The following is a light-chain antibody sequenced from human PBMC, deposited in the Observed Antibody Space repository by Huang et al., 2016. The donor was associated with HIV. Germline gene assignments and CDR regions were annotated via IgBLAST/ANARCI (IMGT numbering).Light chain of an antibody. J-gene: IGKJ2*01. CDR2: ATS. CDR3: QRYGSSPPYT. Sequence: EVVLTQSPDTLSLSPGARSTLSCRASQSLGSSSLAWYQQKPGQAPRLRICATSTRPTCIPDRVSGSGSGTDFSLTVTRLEPEDFAVYYCQRYGSSPPYTFGQGTKLEI. V-gene: IGKV3-20*01. CDR1: QSLGSSS.